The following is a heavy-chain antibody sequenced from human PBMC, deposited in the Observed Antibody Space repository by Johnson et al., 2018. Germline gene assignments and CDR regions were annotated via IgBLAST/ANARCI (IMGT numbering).Heavy chain of an antibody. CDR3: ARAGTVTTVRNYYYYMDV. CDR2: IYYSGST. Sequence: QVQLQESGPGLVKXSETLSLTCTVSGGSISSYYWSWIRQPPGKGLEWMGYIYYSGSTNYNHSLKSRVTISVDTSKNQFSLKLSSVTAADTAVYYCARAGTVTTVRNYYYYMDVWGKGTTVTVSS. CDR1: GGSISSYY. V-gene: IGHV4-59*08. D-gene: IGHD4-11*01. J-gene: IGHJ6*03.